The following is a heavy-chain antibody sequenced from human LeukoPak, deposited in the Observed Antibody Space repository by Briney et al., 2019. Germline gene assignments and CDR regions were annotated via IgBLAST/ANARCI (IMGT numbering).Heavy chain of an antibody. V-gene: IGHV3-7*01. CDR3: ARLSGVWFGDFDY. D-gene: IGHD3-10*01. CDR1: GFTFSNYW. J-gene: IGHJ4*02. CDR2: IKQDGSEK. Sequence: PGGSLRLSCAASGFTFSNYWMSWVRQAPGKGLEWVANIKQDGSEKHYVDSVKGRFTISRDNAKNSLYVQMNSLRAEDTAVYYCARLSGVWFGDFDYWGQGNLVTVSS.